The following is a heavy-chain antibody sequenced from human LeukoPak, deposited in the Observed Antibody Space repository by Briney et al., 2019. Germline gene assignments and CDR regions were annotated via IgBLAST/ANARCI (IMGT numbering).Heavy chain of an antibody. CDR3: ARTPRYDFWSGYYPLDY. D-gene: IGHD3-3*01. Sequence: SVKVSCKASGGTFSSYAISWVRQAPGQGLEWMGGIIPIFGTANYAQKFQGRVTITADESTSTAYMELRSLRSDDTAVYYCARTPRYDFWSGYYPLDYWGQGTLVTVSS. J-gene: IGHJ4*02. V-gene: IGHV1-69*13. CDR2: IIPIFGTA. CDR1: GGTFSSYA.